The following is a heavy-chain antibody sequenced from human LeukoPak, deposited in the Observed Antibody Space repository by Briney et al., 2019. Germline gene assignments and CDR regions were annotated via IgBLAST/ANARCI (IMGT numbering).Heavy chain of an antibody. V-gene: IGHV3-74*01. CDR1: GFTFSSYW. D-gene: IGHD5-18*01. CDR2: INTDGTIT. Sequence: PGGSLRLSCAVSGFTFSSYWMHWVRQAPGKGLVWVSHINTDGTITRYADSVKGRFTISRDNAKNTLYLQMNSLRAEDTAVYFCATGGYSWGYAFDIWGQGTMVTVSS. CDR3: ATGGYSWGYAFDI. J-gene: IGHJ3*02.